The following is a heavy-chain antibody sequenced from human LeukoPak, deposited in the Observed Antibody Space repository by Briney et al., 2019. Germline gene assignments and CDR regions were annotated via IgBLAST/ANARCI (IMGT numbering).Heavy chain of an antibody. CDR1: EFTFSAYW. CDR3: ARRVRYCDGGSCSNWFDP. Sequence: GGSLRLSCAASEFTFSAYWMHWVRQAPGKGLEWVANIKQDGSENYYVDSVKGRFTISRDNAKNSLYLQMNSLRAEDTAVYYCARRVRYCDGGSCSNWFDPWGQGTLVTVSS. J-gene: IGHJ5*02. D-gene: IGHD2-15*01. V-gene: IGHV3-7*01. CDR2: IKQDGSEN.